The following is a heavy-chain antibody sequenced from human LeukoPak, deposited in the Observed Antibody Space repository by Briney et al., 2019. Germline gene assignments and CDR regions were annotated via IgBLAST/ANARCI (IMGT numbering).Heavy chain of an antibody. CDR2: IKQDGSEK. CDR1: GFTFSSYW. V-gene: IGHV3-7*01. Sequence: GGSLRLSCAASGFTFSSYWMSWVRQAPGKGLEWVANIKQDGSEKYYVDSVKGRFTISRDNAKNSLYLQMNSLRAEDTAVYYCARVPDLKWLLYPMDVWGQGTTVTVSS. D-gene: IGHD3-3*01. CDR3: ARVPDLKWLLYPMDV. J-gene: IGHJ6*02.